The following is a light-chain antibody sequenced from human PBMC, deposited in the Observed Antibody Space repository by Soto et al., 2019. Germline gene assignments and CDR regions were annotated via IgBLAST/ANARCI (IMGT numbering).Light chain of an antibody. J-gene: IGLJ1*01. CDR3: SSYTSSSPYV. Sequence: QSALTQPASVSGSPGQSITISCTGTSSDVGSYNLVSWYQHHPGKAPKLMIYEGSKRPSGVSNRFSGSKSGNTASLTISGLQAEDEADYYCSSYTSSSPYVFGTGTKLTVL. CDR1: SSDVGSYNL. CDR2: EGS. V-gene: IGLV2-14*02.